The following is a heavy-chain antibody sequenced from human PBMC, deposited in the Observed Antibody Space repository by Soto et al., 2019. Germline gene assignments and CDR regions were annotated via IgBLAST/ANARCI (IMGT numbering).Heavy chain of an antibody. Sequence: LSETLSLTCTVSGGSVSSSYWTWIRQPPGKGLEWIGYLYKSGSTNYNPSLKGRVTISVDTSKNQFSLRLSSVTAADTAVYYCAKKYCTSTSCNDASDIWGQGTMVTVSS. V-gene: IGHV4-59*02. D-gene: IGHD2-2*01. CDR1: GGSVSSSY. CDR3: AKKYCTSTSCNDASDI. CDR2: LYKSGST. J-gene: IGHJ3*02.